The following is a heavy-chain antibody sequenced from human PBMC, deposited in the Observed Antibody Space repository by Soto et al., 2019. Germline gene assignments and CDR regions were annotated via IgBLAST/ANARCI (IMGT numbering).Heavy chain of an antibody. V-gene: IGHV2-5*01. Sequence: YRPTLVSPRQTLTLTCAFSGFSLSTSQVGVGWIRQPPGKALEWLAHVYWNDDKYYSLSLKSWLTISKDTSKSQVVLTMTNMDPVVTATYYCADLKTRGYYFDYWGQGALVTVSS. J-gene: IGHJ4*02. CDR1: GFSLSTSQVG. CDR3: ADLKTRGYYFDY. CDR2: VYWNDDK.